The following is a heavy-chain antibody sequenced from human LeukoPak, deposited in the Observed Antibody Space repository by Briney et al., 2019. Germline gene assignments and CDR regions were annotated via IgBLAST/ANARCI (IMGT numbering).Heavy chain of an antibody. D-gene: IGHD3-22*01. J-gene: IGHJ4*02. Sequence: PGGSLRLSCAASGFTFSNYAMSWVRQAPGKGLEWVSTISGSGDTTYYADSVKGRFTISRDNSKNTLYLQMNSLRAEDTAVYYCARQSCLYSSGCFLDDWGQGTLVTVSS. CDR3: ARQSCLYSSGCFLDD. CDR1: GFTFSNYA. V-gene: IGHV3-23*01. CDR2: ISGSGDTT.